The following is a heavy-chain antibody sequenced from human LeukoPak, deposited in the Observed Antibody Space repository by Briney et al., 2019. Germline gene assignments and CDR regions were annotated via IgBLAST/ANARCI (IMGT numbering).Heavy chain of an antibody. J-gene: IGHJ6*02. CDR1: GFTFSNYW. CDR2: IKQDGSEK. Sequence: GGSLRLSCAASGFTFSNYWMSWVRQAPGKGLEWVANIKQDGSEKNYVDSVKGRFTISRDNAKNSVYLQMNSLRAEDTAVYYCARDSDDFWSGYWDYYYYTVDVWGQGTTVTVSS. V-gene: IGHV3-7*01. CDR3: ARDSDDFWSGYWDYYYYTVDV. D-gene: IGHD3-3*01.